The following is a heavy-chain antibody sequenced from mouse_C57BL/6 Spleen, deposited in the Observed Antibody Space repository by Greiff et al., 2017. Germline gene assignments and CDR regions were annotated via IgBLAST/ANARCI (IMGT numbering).Heavy chain of an antibody. CDR2: ISDGGSYT. CDR1: GFTFSSYA. Sequence: EVKLVESGGGLVKPGGSLKLSCAASGFTFSSYAMSWVRQTPEKRLEWVATISDGGSYTYYPDNVKGRFTISRDNAKNNLYLQMSHLKSEDTAMYYCARDNQRGAMDYWGQGTSVTVSS. J-gene: IGHJ4*01. V-gene: IGHV5-4*01. CDR3: ARDNQRGAMDY.